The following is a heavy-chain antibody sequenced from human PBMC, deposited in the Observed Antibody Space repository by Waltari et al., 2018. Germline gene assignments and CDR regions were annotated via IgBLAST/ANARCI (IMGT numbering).Heavy chain of an antibody. Sequence: EVQLVQSGAEVKKPGESLKISCKGSGHSFTSYWIGWVRQMPGKGLEWMGSIYPGDSDTRYSPSFQGQVTSSADKSISTAYLQWSSLKASDTAMYYCAIDVDTAMVSTDAFDIWGQGTMVTVSS. J-gene: IGHJ3*02. CDR3: AIDVDTAMVSTDAFDI. CDR1: GHSFTSYW. D-gene: IGHD5-18*01. V-gene: IGHV5-51*01. CDR2: IYPGDSDT.